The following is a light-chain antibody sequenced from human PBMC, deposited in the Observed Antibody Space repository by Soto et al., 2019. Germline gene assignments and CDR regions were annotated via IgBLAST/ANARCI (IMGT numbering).Light chain of an antibody. J-gene: IGLJ1*01. CDR3: SLYTTDSTYV. Sequence: QSALTQPASVSGSPGQSITISCTGTASDIGNYNYVSWYQLHPGKAPKLLIYGVSNRPSGVPDRFSGSKSGNTASLTISGLQAEDEAEYYCSLYTTDSTYVFGTGTKLTVL. CDR2: GVS. CDR1: ASDIGNYNY. V-gene: IGLV2-14*01.